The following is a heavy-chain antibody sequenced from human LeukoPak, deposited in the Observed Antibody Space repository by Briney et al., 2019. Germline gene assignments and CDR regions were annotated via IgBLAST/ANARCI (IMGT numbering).Heavy chain of an antibody. Sequence: GGSLRLSCAASGFTFSDYYMSWIRQAPGKGLEWVSYISSSGSTIYYADSVKGRFTISRDNAKNTLYLQMNSLRAEDTAVYYCSNFDSSGWYGASGWGQGTLVTVSS. CDR1: GFTFSDYY. V-gene: IGHV3-11*04. CDR3: SNFDSSGWYGASG. CDR2: ISSSGSTI. D-gene: IGHD6-19*01. J-gene: IGHJ4*02.